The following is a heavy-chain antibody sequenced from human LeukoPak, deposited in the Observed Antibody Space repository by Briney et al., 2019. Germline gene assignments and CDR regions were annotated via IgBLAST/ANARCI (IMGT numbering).Heavy chain of an antibody. CDR1: GFTFGDYA. Sequence: GGSLRLSRTASGFTFGDYAMSWFPEAPGKGLEWGGFIRSKAYGGTTEYAASVKGRFTISRDDYKSIAYLQMNSLKTEDTAVYYCTRDGSGWHDAFDIWGQGTMVTVSS. CDR2: IRSKAYGGTT. D-gene: IGHD6-19*01. J-gene: IGHJ3*02. V-gene: IGHV3-49*03. CDR3: TRDGSGWHDAFDI.